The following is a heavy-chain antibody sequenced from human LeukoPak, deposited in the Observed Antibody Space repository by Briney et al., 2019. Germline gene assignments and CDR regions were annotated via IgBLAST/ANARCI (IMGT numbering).Heavy chain of an antibody. CDR3: AKDLAAAGTHFDY. Sequence: GGSLRLSCAASGFTFDDYAMHWVRQAPGKGLEWVSGISWNSGSIGYADSVKGRFTISRDNTKNSLYLQMNSLRAKDTALYYCAKDLAAAGTHFDYWGQGTLVTVSS. V-gene: IGHV3-9*01. CDR1: GFTFDDYA. J-gene: IGHJ4*02. D-gene: IGHD6-13*01. CDR2: ISWNSGSI.